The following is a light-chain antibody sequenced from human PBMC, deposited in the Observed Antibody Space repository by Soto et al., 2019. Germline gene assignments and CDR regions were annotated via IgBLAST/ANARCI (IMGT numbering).Light chain of an antibody. J-gene: IGKJ1*01. CDR3: QQYNNWPET. CDR2: GAS. Sequence: TPSRSTLSLSPGERATLSCRASQSIRSHYLAWYQQKPGQAPRLLIYGASSRATGIPDRFSGSGSGTEFTLAISCLQSEDFAVYYCQQYNNWPETFGQGTKVDIK. CDR1: QSIRSHY. V-gene: IGKV3D-15*01.